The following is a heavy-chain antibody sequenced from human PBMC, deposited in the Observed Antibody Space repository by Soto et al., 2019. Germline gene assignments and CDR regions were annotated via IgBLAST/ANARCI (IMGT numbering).Heavy chain of an antibody. CDR3: AKGAAAIRMYFDY. V-gene: IGHV3-23*01. CDR1: GFTFCSYA. D-gene: IGHD6-13*01. CDR2: ISGSGGST. Sequence: PGGSLRLSRAASGFTFCSYALRLVRPASGKGLEWVSAISGSGGSTYYADSVKGRFTISRDNSKNTLYLQMNSLRAEDTAVYYCAKGAAAIRMYFDYWGQGTLVTVSS. J-gene: IGHJ4*02.